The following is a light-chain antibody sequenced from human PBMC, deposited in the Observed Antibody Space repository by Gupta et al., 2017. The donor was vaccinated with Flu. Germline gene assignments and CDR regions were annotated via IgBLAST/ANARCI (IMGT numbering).Light chain of an antibody. V-gene: IGKV1-39*01. Sequence: GDRVTITCRASQSISTYLNWYQWKPGKAPNLLIYAASALQSGAPSRFSGSGSGTDFTLTISRLQPEDFATYYCQQSYSGPLTFGGGTKVEIK. CDR2: AAS. CDR1: QSISTY. CDR3: QQSYSGPLT. J-gene: IGKJ4*01.